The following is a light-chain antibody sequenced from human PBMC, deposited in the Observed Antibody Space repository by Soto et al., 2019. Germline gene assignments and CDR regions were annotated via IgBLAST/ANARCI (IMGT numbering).Light chain of an antibody. Sequence: SQWTQTPSSLSACVGDRVTITCRASQGISSYLGWYQQKPGKAPNLLIYDASTLHSGVPSRFSGGGSGTDFTLTISRLQPEDFAPYYCQQSYTTPWTLDQGTKVDVK. V-gene: IGKV1-39*01. J-gene: IGKJ1*01. CDR3: QQSYTTPWT. CDR2: DAS. CDR1: QGISSY.